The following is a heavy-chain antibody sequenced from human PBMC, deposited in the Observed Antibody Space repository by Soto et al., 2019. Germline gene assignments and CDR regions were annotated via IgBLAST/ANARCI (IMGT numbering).Heavy chain of an antibody. CDR1: GFTFSNAW. Sequence: GGSLRLSCAASGFTFSNAWMNWVRQAPGKGLEWVGRIKSKTDGGTTDYAAPVKGRFTISRDDSKNTLYLQMNSLKTEDTAVYYCTTDLWMIVVDGMWYWGQGTLVTVSS. D-gene: IGHD3-22*01. CDR3: TTDLWMIVVDGMWY. J-gene: IGHJ4*02. CDR2: IKSKTDGGTT. V-gene: IGHV3-15*07.